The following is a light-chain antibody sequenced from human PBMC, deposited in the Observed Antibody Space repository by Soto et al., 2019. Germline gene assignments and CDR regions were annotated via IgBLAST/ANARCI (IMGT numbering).Light chain of an antibody. V-gene: IGKV1-39*01. CDR2: AAS. CDR1: QSISSY. Sequence: DIQMTQSPSSLSASVGDRVTITCRASQSISSYLNWYQQKPGKAPKLLIYAASSLQSGVTSRFSGSGSGTEFTLTISSLQPEDFATYYCQQSSSTPLTFGGGTKVEIK. CDR3: QQSSSTPLT. J-gene: IGKJ4*01.